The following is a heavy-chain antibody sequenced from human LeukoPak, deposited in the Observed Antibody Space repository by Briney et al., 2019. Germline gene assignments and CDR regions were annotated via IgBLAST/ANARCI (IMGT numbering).Heavy chain of an antibody. CDR2: IKQDGSEK. Sequence: GGSLRLSCAASGFTFSSYWMSWVRQAPGKGLEWVANIKQDGSEKYYVDSVKGRFTISRDNAKNSLYLQMNSLRAEDTAVYYCARAPRGGYSGSYLDYWGQGTLVTVSS. CDR3: ARAPRGGYSGSYLDY. J-gene: IGHJ4*02. D-gene: IGHD1-26*01. V-gene: IGHV3-7*01. CDR1: GFTFSSYW.